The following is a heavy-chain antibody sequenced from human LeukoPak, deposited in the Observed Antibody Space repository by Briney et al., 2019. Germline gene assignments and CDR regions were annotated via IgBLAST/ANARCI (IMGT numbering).Heavy chain of an antibody. CDR2: ISWNSGSI. CDR1: GFTFDDYA. D-gene: IGHD2-15*01. V-gene: IGHV3-9*01. J-gene: IGHJ5*02. CDR3: AALSGYCSGGSCFQRFDP. Sequence: PGGSLRLSCAASGFTFDDYAMHWVRQAPGKGLEWVSGISWNSGSIGYADSVKGRFTISRDNAKNSLYLQMNSLRAEDTALYYCAALSGYCSGGSCFQRFDPWGQGTLVTVSS.